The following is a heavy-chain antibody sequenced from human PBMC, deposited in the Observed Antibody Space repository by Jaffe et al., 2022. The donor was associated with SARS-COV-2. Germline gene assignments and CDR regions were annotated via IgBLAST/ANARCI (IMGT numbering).Heavy chain of an antibody. J-gene: IGHJ2*01. Sequence: QLQLQESGPGLVKPSETLSLTCTVSGGSISSSSYYWGWIRQPPGKGLEWIGSIYYSGSTYYNPSLKSRVTISVDTSKNQFSLKLSSVTAADTAVYYCARRAGIAAPLRYFDLWGRGTLVTVSS. D-gene: IGHD6-13*01. CDR2: IYYSGST. V-gene: IGHV4-39*01. CDR1: GGSISSSSYY. CDR3: ARRAGIAAPLRYFDL.